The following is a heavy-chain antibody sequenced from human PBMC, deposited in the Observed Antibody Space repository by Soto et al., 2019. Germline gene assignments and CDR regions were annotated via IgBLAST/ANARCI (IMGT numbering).Heavy chain of an antibody. CDR2: VFDFGST. D-gene: IGHD2-15*01. V-gene: IGHV4-59*02. CDR3: ARLIEGYPPHNYFDP. J-gene: IGHJ5*02. CDR1: GDSVKSSY. Sequence: QVQLQQSVALLVKPSETLSLTCSVSGDSVKSSYWAWIRQSPGRAPEWVGYVFDFGSTGYHPSLKGQLTIPKDPSKNHGSLRLRSVTVADTGIYYCARLIEGYPPHNYFDPWGQGTLVTVSS.